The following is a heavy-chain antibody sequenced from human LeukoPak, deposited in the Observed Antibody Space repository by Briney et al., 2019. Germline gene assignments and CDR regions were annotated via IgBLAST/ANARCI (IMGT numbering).Heavy chain of an antibody. D-gene: IGHD4-17*01. CDR1: GTSFTSYY. CDR2: VNHSGYT. CDR3: ARMTTGHDY. V-gene: IGHV4-34*01. Sequence: SETLSLTCGVSGTSFTSYYWSWIRQTPGKGLEWIGEVNHSGYTNMNPSLKSRVTISVDTSKNQFSLMMTSMTAADTAVYFCARMTTGHDYWGQGILVTVSS. J-gene: IGHJ4*02.